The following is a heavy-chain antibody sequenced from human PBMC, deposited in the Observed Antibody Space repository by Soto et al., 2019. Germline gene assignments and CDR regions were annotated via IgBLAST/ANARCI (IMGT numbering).Heavy chain of an antibody. V-gene: IGHV1-69*02. J-gene: IGHJ2*01. CDR3: AMILWFGDRPDSWYFAL. CDR2: IIAILGIA. CDR1: GGTFSSYT. D-gene: IGHD3-10*01. Sequence: QVQLVQSGAEVTKPGSSVKVSCKASGGTFSSYTISWVRQAPGQGLEWMGRIIAILGIANYAQKLQGRVTITADKSTTTAYMELSSLRSADTAVYYCAMILWFGDRPDSWYFALWGRGSLVAVSS.